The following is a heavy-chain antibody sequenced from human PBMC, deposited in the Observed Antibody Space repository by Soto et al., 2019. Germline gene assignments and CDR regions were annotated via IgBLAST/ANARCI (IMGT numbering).Heavy chain of an antibody. D-gene: IGHD1-26*01. Sequence: ASVKVSCKASGGTFSSYSISWVRQAPGQGLEWMGGIIPIFGTANYAQKFQGRVTITADESTSTAYMELSSLRSEDTAVYYCAGPRSYSAFDIWGQGTMVSVS. CDR3: AGPRSYSAFDI. CDR2: IIPIFGTA. CDR1: GGTFSSYS. V-gene: IGHV1-69*13. J-gene: IGHJ3*02.